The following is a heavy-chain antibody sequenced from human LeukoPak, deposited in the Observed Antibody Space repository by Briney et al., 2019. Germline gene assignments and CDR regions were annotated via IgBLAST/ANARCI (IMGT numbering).Heavy chain of an antibody. CDR3: ARELGYYSGGRCHRYFQD. CDR2: IYNSGST. D-gene: IGHD2-15*01. V-gene: IGHV4-61*01. Sequence: SETLSLTCTVSGGSVSSGSNYWSWIRQPPGKGLEWIGYIYNSGSTNYNPSLKSRVTISVDTSKNQFSLKLSSVTAADTAVYYCARELGYYSGGRCHRYFQDWGQGTLVTVSS. J-gene: IGHJ1*01. CDR1: GGSVSSGSNY.